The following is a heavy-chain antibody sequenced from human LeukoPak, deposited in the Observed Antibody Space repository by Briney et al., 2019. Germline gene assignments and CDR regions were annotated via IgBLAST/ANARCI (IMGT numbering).Heavy chain of an antibody. CDR1: GGSISSYY. D-gene: IGHD3-10*01. CDR3: ARGSLDYYGSGSYYNALGAFDI. CDR2: IYYSGST. Sequence: SETLSLTCTVSGGSISSYYWSWIRQPPGKGLEWTGYIYYSGSTNYNPSLKSRVTISVDTSKNQFSLKLSSVTAADTAVYYCARGSLDYYGSGSYYNALGAFDIWGQGTMGTVSA. V-gene: IGHV4-59*01. J-gene: IGHJ3*02.